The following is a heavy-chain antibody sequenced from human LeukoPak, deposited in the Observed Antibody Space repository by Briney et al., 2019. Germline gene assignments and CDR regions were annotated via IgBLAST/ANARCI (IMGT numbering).Heavy chain of an antibody. V-gene: IGHV3-21*01. Sequence: GGSLRLSCAASGFTFSDYTMNWVRQAPGKGLEWLSCISRGGAYIYYADSVRGRFTISRDNAKNSLSLQMNSLGVEDTAVYYCASIAVAGPASHDYWGQGTLVTVSS. D-gene: IGHD6-19*01. CDR2: ISRGGAYI. CDR3: ASIAVAGPASHDY. J-gene: IGHJ4*02. CDR1: GFTFSDYT.